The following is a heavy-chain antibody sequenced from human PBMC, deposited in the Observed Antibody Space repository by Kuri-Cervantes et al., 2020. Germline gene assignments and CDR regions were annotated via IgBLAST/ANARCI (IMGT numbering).Heavy chain of an antibody. Sequence: GESLKISCAASGFTFSSYWMSWVRQAPGKGLVWVSRINSDGSSTSYADSVKGRFTISRDNAKNTLYLQMNSLRAEDTAVYYCARVSARITMIVVVPEDAFDIWGQGTMVTVSS. D-gene: IGHD3-22*01. CDR3: ARVSARITMIVVVPEDAFDI. J-gene: IGHJ3*02. CDR2: INSDGSST. V-gene: IGHV3-74*01. CDR1: GFTFSSYW.